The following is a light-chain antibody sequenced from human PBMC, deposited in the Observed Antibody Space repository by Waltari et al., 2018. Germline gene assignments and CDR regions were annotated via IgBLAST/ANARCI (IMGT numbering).Light chain of an antibody. CDR2: NDN. CDR1: NSNIGGNS. Sequence: QSVLTQPPSVSGTPGQRVTLSCSGSNSNIGGNSVNWYQQLPGTAPKLLIYNDNQGPAGGPDRFAASKSGTSASLAITGLQSEDEADYSCAVWDDSLGGVFGGGTKLTVL. V-gene: IGLV1-44*01. J-gene: IGLJ3*02. CDR3: AVWDDSLGGV.